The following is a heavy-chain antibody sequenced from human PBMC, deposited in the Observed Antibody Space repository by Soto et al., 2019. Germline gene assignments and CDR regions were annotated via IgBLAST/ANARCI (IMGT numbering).Heavy chain of an antibody. CDR3: ATDFTGSFDY. CDR2: INTDGSSF. Sequence: GGSLRLSCAASGFTFSNYWMHWVRQAPGKGLVWVSRINTDGSSFTYADSVKGRFTISRDNAKNTLYLQMNSLRPEDTAVYYCATDFTGSFDYWGQGTLVTVSS. D-gene: IGHD1-26*01. CDR1: GFTFSNYW. V-gene: IGHV3-74*03. J-gene: IGHJ4*02.